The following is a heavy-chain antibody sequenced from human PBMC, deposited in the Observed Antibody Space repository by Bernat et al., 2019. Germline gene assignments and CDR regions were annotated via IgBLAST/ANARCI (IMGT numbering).Heavy chain of an antibody. V-gene: IGHV2-5*02. CDR1: GFPLSTSGVG. Sequence: QITLKESGPTLVKPTQTLTLTCTFSGFPLSTSGVGVGWIRQPPGKALEWLALIYWDDDKRYSPSLKSRLTITKDTSKNQVVLTMTNMDPVDTATYYCAHRGPGGIIFDYWGQGTLVTVSS. J-gene: IGHJ4*02. CDR3: AHRGPGGIIFDY. CDR2: IYWDDDK.